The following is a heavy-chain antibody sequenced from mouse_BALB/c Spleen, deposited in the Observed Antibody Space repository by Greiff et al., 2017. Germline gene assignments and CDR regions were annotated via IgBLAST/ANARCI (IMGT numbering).Heavy chain of an antibody. CDR1: GYTFTDYN. CDR3: ARRGTYYRYGDAMDY. Sequence: EVQLQQSGPELVKPGASVKISCKASGYTFTDYNMHWVKQSHGKSLERIGYIYPYNGGTGYNQKFKSKATLTVDNSSSTAYMELRSLTSEDSAVYYCARRGTYYRYGDAMDYWGQGTSVTVSS. V-gene: IGHV1S29*02. J-gene: IGHJ4*01. CDR2: IYPYNGGT. D-gene: IGHD2-14*01.